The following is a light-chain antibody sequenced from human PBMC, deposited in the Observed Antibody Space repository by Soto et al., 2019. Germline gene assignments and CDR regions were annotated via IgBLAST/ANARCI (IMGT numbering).Light chain of an antibody. J-gene: IGKJ2*01. CDR1: QRLLHSNGNIF. CDR2: LGS. CDR3: MQALQTPYT. V-gene: IGKV2-28*01. Sequence: EIVMTQSPPSLTVTPGEPASISCRSSQRLLHSNGNIFLDWYLQKPGQSPQLLIYLGSNRASGVPDRVTGSEAGTDFTLKISRVEDAHVGVYYCMQALQTPYTFGQGTKLEIK.